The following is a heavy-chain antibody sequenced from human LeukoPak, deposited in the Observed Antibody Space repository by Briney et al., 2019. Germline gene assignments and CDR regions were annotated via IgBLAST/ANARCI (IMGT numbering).Heavy chain of an antibody. V-gene: IGHV1-24*01. J-gene: IGHJ4*02. CDR3: ATQWNYYDSSGYYYFYY. Sequence: ASVKVSCKVSGYTLTELSMHWVRQAPGKGLEWMGGFDPEDGETIYAQKFQGRVTMTEDTSTDTAYMELSSLRSEDTAVYYCATQWNYYDSSGYYYFYYWGQGTLVTASS. CDR1: GYTLTELS. D-gene: IGHD3-22*01. CDR2: FDPEDGET.